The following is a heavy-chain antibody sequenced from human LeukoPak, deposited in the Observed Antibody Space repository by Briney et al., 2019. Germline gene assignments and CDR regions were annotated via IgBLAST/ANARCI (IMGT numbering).Heavy chain of an antibody. CDR3: AKALSGSFSAFDI. D-gene: IGHD6-13*01. CDR2: ISGSGGST. V-gene: IGHV3-23*01. Sequence: PGGSLRLSCAASGFTFSSYGMSWVRQAPGKGLEWVSAISGSGGSTYYADSVKGRFTISRDNSKNTLYLQMNSLRAEDTAVYYCAKALSGSFSAFDIWGQGTMVTVSS. CDR1: GFTFSSYG. J-gene: IGHJ3*02.